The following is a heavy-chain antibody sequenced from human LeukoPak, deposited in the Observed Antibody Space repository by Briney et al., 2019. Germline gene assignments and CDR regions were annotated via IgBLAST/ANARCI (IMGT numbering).Heavy chain of an antibody. D-gene: IGHD3-22*01. CDR3: AKDREYYYDTSGYYQDAFDI. CDR2: IRGSGGST. J-gene: IGHJ3*02. Sequence: GGSLRLSCAASGFTFSSYGMHWVRQAPGKGLEWVSAIRGSGGSTYYADSVKGRFTISRDNSKNTLYLQMNSLRAEDTAVYYCAKDREYYYDTSGYYQDAFDIWGQGTMVTVSS. CDR1: GFTFSSYG. V-gene: IGHV3-23*01.